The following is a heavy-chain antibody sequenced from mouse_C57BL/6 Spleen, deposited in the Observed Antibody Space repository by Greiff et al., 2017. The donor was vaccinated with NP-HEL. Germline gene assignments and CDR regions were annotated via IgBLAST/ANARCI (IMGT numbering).Heavy chain of an antibody. V-gene: IGHV1-15*01. J-gene: IGHJ3*01. D-gene: IGHD1-1*01. CDR1: GYTFTDYE. Sequence: QVTLKECGAELVRPGASVTLSCKASGYTFTDYEMHWVKQTPVHGLEWIGAIDPETGGTAYNQKFKGKAILTADKSSSTAYMELRSLTSEDSAVYYCTLYGSSWFAYWGQGTLVTVSA. CDR3: TLYGSSWFAY. CDR2: IDPETGGT.